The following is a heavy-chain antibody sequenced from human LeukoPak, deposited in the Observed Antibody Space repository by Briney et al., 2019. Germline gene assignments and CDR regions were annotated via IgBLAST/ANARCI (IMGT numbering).Heavy chain of an antibody. CDR1: GYTFTSYG. Sequence: GASVKVSCKASGYTFTSYGISWVRQAPGQGLEWMGWISSYNGHIKYAQKFQGRVTMTTDISTSTAYMELGSLTFDDTAVYYCVRDQGGEWDQSSWFEYWGQGTLVTVSS. V-gene: IGHV1-18*01. CDR2: ISSYNGHI. CDR3: VRDQGGEWDQSSWFEY. J-gene: IGHJ4*02. D-gene: IGHD6-13*01.